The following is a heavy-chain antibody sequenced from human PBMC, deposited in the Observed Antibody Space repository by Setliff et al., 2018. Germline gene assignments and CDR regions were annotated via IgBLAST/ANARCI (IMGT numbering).Heavy chain of an antibody. CDR1: GFTFSNYA. CDR3: AREGGDTAMVGAFDY. Sequence: GGSLRLSCVASGFTFSNYAMAWVRQAPGKGLEWVSAISGSGDSTYYADSVKGRFTIPRDNSKNTLYLQLNSLRAEDTAVYYCAREGGDTAMVGAFDYWGQGTLVTVSS. V-gene: IGHV3-23*01. J-gene: IGHJ4*02. CDR2: ISGSGDST. D-gene: IGHD5-18*01.